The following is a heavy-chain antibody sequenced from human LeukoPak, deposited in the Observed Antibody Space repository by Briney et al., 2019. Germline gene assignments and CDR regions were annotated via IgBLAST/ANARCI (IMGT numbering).Heavy chain of an antibody. J-gene: IGHJ3*02. CDR2: IYSGGST. CDR3: ARVGGYVGAFDI. D-gene: IGHD5-12*01. Sequence: PGGSLRLSCTASGFTFGDYAMNWVRQAPGKGLEWVSVIYSGGSTYYADSVKGRFTISRDNSKNTLYLQMNSLRAEDTAVYYCARVGGYVGAFDIWGQGTMVTVSS. V-gene: IGHV3-66*01. CDR1: GFTFGDYA.